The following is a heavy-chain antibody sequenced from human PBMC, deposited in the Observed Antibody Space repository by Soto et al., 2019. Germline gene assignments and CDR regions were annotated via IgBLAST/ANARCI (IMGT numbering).Heavy chain of an antibody. Sequence: SETLSLTCTVSGGSISSYYWSWIRQPPGKGLEWIGYIYYSGSTNYNPSLKSRVTISVDTSKNQFSLRLSSMTAADTAVYYCARGHYFGSGSTDWGHGTLVTSPQ. V-gene: IGHV4-59*12. CDR3: ARGHYFGSGSTD. CDR2: IYYSGST. D-gene: IGHD3-10*01. CDR1: GGSISSYY. J-gene: IGHJ4*01.